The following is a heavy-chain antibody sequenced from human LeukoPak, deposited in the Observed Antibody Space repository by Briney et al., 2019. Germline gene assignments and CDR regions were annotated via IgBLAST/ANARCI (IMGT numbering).Heavy chain of an antibody. CDR1: GFTFSSYA. CDR3: AKGEYYYDSSGYYFDY. V-gene: IGHV3-23*01. Sequence: PGGSLRLSCAASGFTFSSYAMGWVRQAPGKGLEWVSAISGSGGSTYYADSVKGRFTISRDNSKNTLYLQMNSLRAEDTAVYYCAKGEYYYDSSGYYFDYWGQGTLVTVSS. D-gene: IGHD3-22*01. CDR2: ISGSGGST. J-gene: IGHJ4*02.